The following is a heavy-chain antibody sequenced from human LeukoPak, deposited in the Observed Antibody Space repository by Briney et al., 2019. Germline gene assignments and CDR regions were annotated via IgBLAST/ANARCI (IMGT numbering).Heavy chain of an antibody. J-gene: IGHJ4*02. V-gene: IGHV1-69*04. CDR2: IIPILGIA. Sequence: EASVKVSCKASGGTFSSYAISWVRQAPGQGLEWMGRIIPILGIANYAQKFQGRVTITADKSTSTAYMELSSLRSDDTAVYYCAGDSYGSDRRERGLSYWGQGTLVTVSS. D-gene: IGHD5-18*01. CDR1: GGTFSSYA. CDR3: AGDSYGSDRRERGLSY.